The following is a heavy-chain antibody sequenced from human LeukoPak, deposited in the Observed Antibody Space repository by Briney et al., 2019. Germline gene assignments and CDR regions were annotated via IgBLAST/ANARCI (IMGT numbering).Heavy chain of an antibody. Sequence: PGGSLRLSCAASGFTFDDYGMSWVRQAPGKGLEWFSGINWNGGSTGYADSVKGRFTISRDNAKNSLYLQMNSLRAEDTALYYCARVFGDGYYFDYWGQGTLVTVSS. J-gene: IGHJ4*02. CDR1: GFTFDDYG. CDR2: INWNGGST. CDR3: ARVFGDGYYFDY. D-gene: IGHD3-16*01. V-gene: IGHV3-20*04.